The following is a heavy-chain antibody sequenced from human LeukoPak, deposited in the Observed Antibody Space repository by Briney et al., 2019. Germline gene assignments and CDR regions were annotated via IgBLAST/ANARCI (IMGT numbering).Heavy chain of an antibody. J-gene: IGHJ4*02. CDR2: MNPNSGNT. D-gene: IGHD5-12*01. CDR3: AIRTPVDIVATLGERVRKGLDY. CDR1: GYTFTSYD. Sequence: ASVKVSCKASGYTFTSYDINWLRQATGQGLEWMGWMNPNSGNTGYAQKFQGRVTMTRNTSMSTAYMELSSLRSEDTAVYYCAIRTPVDIVATLGERVRKGLDYWGQGTLVTVSS. V-gene: IGHV1-8*01.